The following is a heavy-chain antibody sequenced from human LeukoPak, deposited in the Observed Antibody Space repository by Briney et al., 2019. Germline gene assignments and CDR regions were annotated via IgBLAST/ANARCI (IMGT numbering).Heavy chain of an antibody. CDR2: ISSSGSYI. CDR1: GLTFSGSW. D-gene: IGHD3-16*02. CDR3: ARDLSRAYYDYIWGSYRLSNDAFDI. V-gene: IGHV3-21*01. J-gene: IGHJ3*02. Sequence: GGSLRLSCAVSGLTFSGSWITWIRQAPGKGLEWVSSISSSGSYIYYYADSVKGRFTISRDNAKNSLYLQMNSLRAEDTAVYYCARDLSRAYYDYIWGSYRLSNDAFDIWGQGTMVTVSS.